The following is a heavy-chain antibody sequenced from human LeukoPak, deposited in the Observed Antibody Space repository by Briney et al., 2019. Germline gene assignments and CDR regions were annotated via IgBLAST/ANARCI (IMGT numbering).Heavy chain of an antibody. V-gene: IGHV3-7*01. D-gene: IGHD1-1*01. Sequence: QSGGSLRLSCAASGFTFSNYWMTWVRQAPGKGPEWVANIKQDGSERNYVDSVKGRFTISRDNAKNSLYLQMNSLRAEDTAVYYCARDPGTYYYYGMDVWGQGTTVTVSS. CDR1: GFTFSNYW. J-gene: IGHJ6*02. CDR3: ARDPGTYYYYGMDV. CDR2: IKQDGSER.